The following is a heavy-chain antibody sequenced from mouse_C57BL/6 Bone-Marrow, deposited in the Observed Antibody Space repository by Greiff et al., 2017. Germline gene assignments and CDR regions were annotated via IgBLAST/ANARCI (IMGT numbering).Heavy chain of an antibody. CDR3: VLGGGFAY. D-gene: IGHD4-1*01. J-gene: IGHJ3*01. V-gene: IGHV10-1*01. CDR2: IRSKSNNYAT. CDR1: GFSFNTYA. Sequence: EVKVEESGGGLVQPKGSLKLSCAASGFSFNTYAMNWVRQAPGQGLEWVARIRSKSNNYATYYADSVKDRFTISRDDSESMLYLQMNNLKTEDTAMYYCVLGGGFAYWGQGTLVTVSA.